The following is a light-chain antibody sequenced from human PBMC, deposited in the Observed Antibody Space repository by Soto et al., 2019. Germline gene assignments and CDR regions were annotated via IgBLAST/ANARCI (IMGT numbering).Light chain of an antibody. CDR2: GAS. Sequence: ETVLKQSPGTLSLSPGERATLSCRASQSVNSRYLAWYQQKPGQAPRLLIYGASSRATGIPDRFSGSGSGTDFTLTISRLEPEDFAVYYCQQYGSSAWTFGQGTKVDIK. J-gene: IGKJ1*01. V-gene: IGKV3-20*01. CDR3: QQYGSSAWT. CDR1: QSVNSRY.